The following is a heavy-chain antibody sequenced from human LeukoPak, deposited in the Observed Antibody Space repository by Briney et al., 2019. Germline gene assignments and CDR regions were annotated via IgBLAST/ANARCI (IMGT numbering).Heavy chain of an antibody. CDR2: ASDSGNT. Sequence: PSETLSLTCTVSGGSISSYYWSWIRQPPGEGLEWIGYASDSGNTNYNPSLKRRVTISVDTSKNQFSLKLSSVTAADTAVYYCARGLSAIVHWGQGTLVTVSS. CDR3: ARGLSAIVH. D-gene: IGHD2-21*02. V-gene: IGHV4-59*12. CDR1: GGSISSYY. J-gene: IGHJ4*02.